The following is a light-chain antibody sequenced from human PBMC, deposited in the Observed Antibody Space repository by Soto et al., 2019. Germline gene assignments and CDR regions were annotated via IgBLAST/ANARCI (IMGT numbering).Light chain of an antibody. CDR1: QGISSW. V-gene: IGKV1D-12*01. CDR3: QQSHSFPLT. CDR2: AAS. Sequence: DIQMTQSPSSVSASVGDRVTITCRASQGISSWLAWYHQKPGKGPRLLIYAASNLQNGVPSRFSGSASGTEFTLTISSLKPEDCASYYCQQSHSFPLTFGGGT. J-gene: IGKJ4*01.